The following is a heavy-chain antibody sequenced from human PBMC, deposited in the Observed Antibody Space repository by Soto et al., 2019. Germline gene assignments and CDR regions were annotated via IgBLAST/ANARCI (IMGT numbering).Heavy chain of an antibody. CDR1: GGTFSSYA. Sequence: QVKLVQSGAEVKKPGSSVQVSCKASGGTFSSYAISWVRQAPGQGLEWMGGIIPIFGTANYAQKFQGRVTITADESTSTAYMDLSSLRSEDTAVYYCARAEEYGDHSSKFDYWGQGTLVTVSS. CDR2: IIPIFGTA. D-gene: IGHD4-17*01. V-gene: IGHV1-69*12. J-gene: IGHJ4*02. CDR3: ARAEEYGDHSSKFDY.